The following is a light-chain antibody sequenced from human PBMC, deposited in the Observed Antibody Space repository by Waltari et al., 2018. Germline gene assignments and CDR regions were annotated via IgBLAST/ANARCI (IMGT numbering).Light chain of an antibody. CDR1: SSDVGGYFF. Sequence: QSALTQPASVSGSPGQSITIPCTGTSSDVGGYFFASWYQVHPGKVPKLIIYEVNRRPSGVSNRFSGSKSGNTASLTISGLQAEDEADFYCSSYASSGTLVFGSGTKVTVL. J-gene: IGLJ1*01. CDR3: SSYASSGTLV. V-gene: IGLV2-14*01. CDR2: EVN.